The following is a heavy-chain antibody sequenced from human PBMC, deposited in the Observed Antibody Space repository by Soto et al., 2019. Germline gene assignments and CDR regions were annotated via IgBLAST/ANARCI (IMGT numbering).Heavy chain of an antibody. CDR3: ARSQGGSSSLDIYYYYYYGMGV. J-gene: IGHJ6*02. Sequence: QVQLVQSGAEVKKPGSSVKVSCKAPGGTFSSYAISWVRQAPGQGLEWMGGIIPIFGTAKYAQKFQGRVTITADESTSTGYMELSSPRSEDTAVYYCARSQGGSSSLDIYYYYYYGMGVWGQGTTVTVSS. CDR2: IIPIFGTA. D-gene: IGHD2-15*01. CDR1: GGTFSSYA. V-gene: IGHV1-69*01.